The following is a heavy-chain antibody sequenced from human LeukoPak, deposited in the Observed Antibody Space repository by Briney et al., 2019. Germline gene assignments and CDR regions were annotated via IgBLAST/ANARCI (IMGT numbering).Heavy chain of an antibody. CDR2: INPNSGGT. CDR1: GYTFTGYD. D-gene: IGHD6-19*01. CDR3: ARVLTSGWYRYFDY. J-gene: IGHJ4*02. Sequence: ASVKVSCKASGYTFTGYDMHWGRQAPGQGLEWMGCINPNSGGTNYAQKFQGRVTMTRDTSISTAYMELSRLRSDDTAVYYCARVLTSGWYRYFDYWGQGTLVTVSS. V-gene: IGHV1-2*02.